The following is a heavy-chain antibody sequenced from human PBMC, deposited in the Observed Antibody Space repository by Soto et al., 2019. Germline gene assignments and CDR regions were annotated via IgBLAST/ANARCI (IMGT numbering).Heavy chain of an antibody. J-gene: IGHJ4*02. CDR3: AAMHYNFWSGPVDY. Sequence: LRLSCSASGFTFSNFVMHWVRQGPGKGLEWVAIISYDGSQKHYADSVKGRFTISRDNSNKTLFLNMNSLRAEDTAVYYCAAMHYNFWSGPVDYWGQGIAAPVYS. V-gene: IGHV3-30-3*01. D-gene: IGHD3-3*01. CDR2: ISYDGSQK. CDR1: GFTFSNFV.